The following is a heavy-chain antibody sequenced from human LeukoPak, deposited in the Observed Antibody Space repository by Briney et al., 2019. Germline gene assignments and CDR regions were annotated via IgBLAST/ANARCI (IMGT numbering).Heavy chain of an antibody. J-gene: IGHJ4*02. CDR1: GFTFSSYS. Sequence: GGSLRLSCAASGFTFSSYSMNWVRQAPGKGLEWVSSISGSSSYIYYADSVKGRFTISRDNAKNSLYLQMNSLRAEDTAVYYCARDGGATFDYWGRGTLVTVSS. CDR3: ARDGGATFDY. V-gene: IGHV3-21*01. CDR2: ISGSSSYI. D-gene: IGHD1-26*01.